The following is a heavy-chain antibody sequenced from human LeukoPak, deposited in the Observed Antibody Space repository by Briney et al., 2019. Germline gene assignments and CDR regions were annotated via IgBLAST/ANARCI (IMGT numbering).Heavy chain of an antibody. V-gene: IGHV4-30-2*01. CDR1: GGSISSGGYY. J-gene: IGHJ3*02. CDR2: IYHSGST. Sequence: SETLSLTCTVSGGSISSGGYYWSWIRQPPGKGLEWIGYIYHSGSTYYNPSLKSRVTISVDRSKNQFSLKLSSVTAADTAVYYCARDRARPSAFDIWGQGTMVTVSS. CDR3: ARDRARPSAFDI.